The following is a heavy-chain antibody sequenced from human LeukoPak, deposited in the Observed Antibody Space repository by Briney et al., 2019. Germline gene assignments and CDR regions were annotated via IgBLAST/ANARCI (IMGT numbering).Heavy chain of an antibody. D-gene: IGHD6-13*01. CDR1: GGTFSSYA. J-gene: IGHJ6*02. V-gene: IGHV1-69*13. CDR2: IIPIFGTA. CDR3: ARADGAAPYYYYYGMDV. Sequence: SVKVSCKAPGGTFSSYAISWVRQAPGQGLEWMGGIIPIFGTANYAQKFQGRVTITADESTSTAYMELSSLRSEDTAVYYCARADGAAPYYYYYGMDVWGQGTTVTVSS.